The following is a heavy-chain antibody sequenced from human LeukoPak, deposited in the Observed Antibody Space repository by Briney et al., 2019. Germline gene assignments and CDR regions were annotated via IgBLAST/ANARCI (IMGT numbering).Heavy chain of an antibody. Sequence: PGGSLRLSCAASGFTFSSHGMNWVRQAPGKGLEWVSGITGSGGNRYYADSVKGRFTISRDNAKNSLYLQMNSLRAEDTAVYYCAGPISSSWYRVDYWGQGTLVTVSS. V-gene: IGHV3-21*01. J-gene: IGHJ4*02. CDR3: AGPISSSWYRVDY. CDR1: GFTFSSHG. D-gene: IGHD6-13*01. CDR2: ITGSGGNR.